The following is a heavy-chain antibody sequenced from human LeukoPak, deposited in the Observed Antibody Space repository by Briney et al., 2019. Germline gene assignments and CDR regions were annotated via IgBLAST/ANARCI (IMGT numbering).Heavy chain of an antibody. CDR3: ARDSPPKTYYYDSSGDGGY. CDR1: GFTFSSYW. J-gene: IGHJ4*02. CDR2: INSDGSST. Sequence: EPGGSLRLSCAASGFTFSSYWMHWVRQAPGKGLVRVSRINSDGSSTSYADSVKGRFTISRDNAKNTLYLQMNSLRAEDTAVYYCARDSPPKTYYYDSSGDGGYWGQGTLVTVSS. V-gene: IGHV3-74*01. D-gene: IGHD3-22*01.